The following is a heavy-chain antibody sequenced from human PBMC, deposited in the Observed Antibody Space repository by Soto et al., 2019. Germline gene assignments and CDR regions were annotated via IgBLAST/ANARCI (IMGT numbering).Heavy chain of an antibody. V-gene: IGHV1-18*01. J-gene: IGHJ4*02. CDR1: GYTFTSYG. D-gene: IGHD3-3*01. CDR2: ISAYNGNT. Sequence: ASVKVSCKASGYTFTSYGISWVRQAPGQGLEWMGWISAYNGNTNYAQKLQGRVTMTTDTSTSTAYMELRSLRSDDAAVYYCARVPKYYDFWSGYPYWGQGTLVTVSS. CDR3: ARVPKYYDFWSGYPY.